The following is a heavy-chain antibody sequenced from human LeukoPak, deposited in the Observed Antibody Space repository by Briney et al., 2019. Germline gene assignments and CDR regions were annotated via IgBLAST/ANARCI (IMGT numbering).Heavy chain of an antibody. CDR3: ARQKTTVTTAYFDY. Sequence: GGSLRLSCSASGFTFSSYAMHWVRQAPGKGLEYVSAISSNGGSTYYADSVKGRFTISRDNSKNTLYLQMNSLRAEDTAVYYCARQKTTVTTAYFDYWGQGTLVTVSS. D-gene: IGHD4-17*01. CDR2: ISSNGGST. J-gene: IGHJ4*02. CDR1: GFTFSSYA. V-gene: IGHV3-64*04.